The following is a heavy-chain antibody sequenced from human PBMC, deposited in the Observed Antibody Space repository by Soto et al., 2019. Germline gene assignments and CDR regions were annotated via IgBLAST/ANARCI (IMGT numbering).Heavy chain of an antibody. Sequence: PSETLSLTCTVSCGSISNYYWTWIRQPPGNELYCIGCIYYSVITNXXPSLKSRXXISIDTSKNHXSLRLTSVTAAYTALYYCARAPAYYYGMDVWGQGTTVTVSS. J-gene: IGHJ6*02. CDR1: CGSISNYY. CDR3: ARAPAYYYGMDV. CDR2: IYYSVIT. V-gene: IGHV4-59*01.